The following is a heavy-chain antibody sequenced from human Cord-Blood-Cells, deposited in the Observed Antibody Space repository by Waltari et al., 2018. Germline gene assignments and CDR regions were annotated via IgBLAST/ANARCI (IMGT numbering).Heavy chain of an antibody. CDR3: ARGSYSNYWYFDL. D-gene: IGHD4-4*01. V-gene: IGHV1-2*02. CDR2: INPNSGGT. CDR1: GNTFTGYY. J-gene: IGHJ2*01. Sequence: QVQLVQSGAEVKKHGASVKVSCKASGNTFTGYYMPWVRQAPGQGLEWMGWINPNSGGTNYAQKFQGRVTMTRDTSISTAYMELSRLRSDDTAVYYCARGSYSNYWYFDLWGRGTLVTVSS.